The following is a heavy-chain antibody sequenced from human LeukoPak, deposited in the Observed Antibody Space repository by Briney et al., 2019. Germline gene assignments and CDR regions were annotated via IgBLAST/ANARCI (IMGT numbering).Heavy chain of an antibody. CDR3: ARGAIESLTIFGVVITSFFDY. CDR1: GFTFGDYA. CDR2: ISSSGSTI. J-gene: IGHJ4*02. V-gene: IGHV3-11*01. D-gene: IGHD3-3*01. Sequence: PGGSPRLSCTASGFTFGDYAMSWIRQAPGKGLEWVSYISSSGSTIYYADSVKGRFTISRDNAKNSLYLQMNSLRAEDTAVYYCARGAIESLTIFGVVITSFFDYWGQGTLVTVSS.